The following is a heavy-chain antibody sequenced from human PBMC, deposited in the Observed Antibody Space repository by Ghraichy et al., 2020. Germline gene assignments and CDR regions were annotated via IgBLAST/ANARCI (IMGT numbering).Heavy chain of an antibody. CDR2: INHSGST. CDR1: GGSFSGYY. V-gene: IGHV4-34*01. J-gene: IGHJ6*02. CDR3: ARVIVVITSWYGMDV. Sequence: SCAVYGGSFSGYYWSWIRQPPGKGLEWIGEINHSGSTNYNPSLKSRVTISVDTSKNQFSLKLSSVTAADTAVYYCARVIVVITSWYGMDVWGQGTTVTVSS. D-gene: IGHD3-22*01.